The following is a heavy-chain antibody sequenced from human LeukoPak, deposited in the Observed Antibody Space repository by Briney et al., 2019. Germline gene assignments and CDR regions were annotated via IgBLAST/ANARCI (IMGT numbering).Heavy chain of an antibody. CDR3: ARDLSPIVVVVAAWLDV. CDR1: GFTFSSYS. CDR2: ISSSSSYI. V-gene: IGHV3-21*01. Sequence: GGSLRLSCAASGFTFSSYSMNWVRQAPGKGLEWVSSISSSSSYIYYADSVKGRFTISRDNSKNTLYLQMNSLRGEDTAVYYCARDLSPIVVVVAAWLDVWGKGTTVTVSS. D-gene: IGHD2-15*01. J-gene: IGHJ6*04.